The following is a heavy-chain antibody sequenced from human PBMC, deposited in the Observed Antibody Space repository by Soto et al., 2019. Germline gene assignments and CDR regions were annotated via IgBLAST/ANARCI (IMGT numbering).Heavy chain of an antibody. CDR3: ASTDIVVVPAAPGTAIGQIKYYMDV. V-gene: IGHV4-59*08. J-gene: IGHJ6*03. CDR1: GGSISSYY. CDR2: IYYSGST. D-gene: IGHD2-2*01. Sequence: SETLSLTCTVSGGSISSYYWSWIRQPPGKGLERIGYIYYSGSTNYNPSLKSRVTISVDTSKNQFSLKLSSVTAADTAVYYCASTDIVVVPAAPGTAIGQIKYYMDVWGKGTTVTVSS.